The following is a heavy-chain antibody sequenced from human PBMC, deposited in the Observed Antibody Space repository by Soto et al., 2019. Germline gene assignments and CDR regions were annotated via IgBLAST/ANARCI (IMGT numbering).Heavy chain of an antibody. CDR3: AREETACPLAYGLDV. V-gene: IGHV3-21*01. D-gene: IGHD2-21*02. CDR1: GFTFSTYS. CDR2: ISSRSDI. J-gene: IGHJ6*02. Sequence: GGSLRLSCVGSGFTFSTYSITWVRQAPGKGLEWVSSISSRSDIYYADSVKSRFTISRDNAKNSLSLQMNSLRADDTAVYYCAREETACPLAYGLDVWGQGTTFTVTS.